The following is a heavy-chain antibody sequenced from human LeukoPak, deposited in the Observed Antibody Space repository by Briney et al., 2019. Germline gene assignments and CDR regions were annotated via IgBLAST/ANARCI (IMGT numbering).Heavy chain of an antibody. CDR3: ARSSYDFWSRPVSSYYYYGMDV. CDR2: IYYSGST. D-gene: IGHD3-3*01. V-gene: IGHV4-61*01. J-gene: IGHJ6*02. Sequence: PSETLSLTCTVSGGSVSSGSYYWSWIRQPPGKGLEWIGYIYYSGSTNYNPSLKSRVTISVDTSKNQSSLKLSSVTAADTAVYYCARSSYDFWSRPVSSYYYYGMDVWGQGTTVTVSS. CDR1: GGSVSSGSYY.